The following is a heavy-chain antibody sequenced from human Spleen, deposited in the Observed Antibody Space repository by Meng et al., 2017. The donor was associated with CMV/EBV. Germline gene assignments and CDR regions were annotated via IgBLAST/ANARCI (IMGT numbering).Heavy chain of an antibody. CDR2: ISAYNGNT. Sequence: ASVKVSCKASGYTFTSYGISWVRQAPGQGLEWMGWISAYNGNTKYAQKLQGRVTMTTDTSTNTAYMELRSLRSDDTSVYYRARRGPRGDHDASDIWGQGTTVTVSS. CDR1: GYTFTSYG. V-gene: IGHV1-18*01. J-gene: IGHJ3*02. CDR3: ARRGPRGDHDASDI. D-gene: IGHD3-10*01.